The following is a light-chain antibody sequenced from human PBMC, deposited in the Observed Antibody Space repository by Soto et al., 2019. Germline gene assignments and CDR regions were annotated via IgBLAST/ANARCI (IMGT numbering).Light chain of an antibody. CDR1: QSISSW. Sequence: DIQMTQSPSTLSASVGDRVIITCRASQSISSWLAWYQQKPGRGPKLLFYKASTLESGVPSRFSGSGSGTEFTLTISSLQPDDFATYYCQQYNSYSRTFGEGTKVEIK. J-gene: IGKJ1*01. CDR3: QQYNSYSRT. V-gene: IGKV1-5*03. CDR2: KAS.